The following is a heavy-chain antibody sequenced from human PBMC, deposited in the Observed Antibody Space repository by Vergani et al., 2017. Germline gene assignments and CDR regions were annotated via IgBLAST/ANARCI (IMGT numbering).Heavy chain of an antibody. D-gene: IGHD3-9*01. CDR2: ISGSGGST. CDR1: GFTFSSYA. Sequence: EVQLLESGGGLVQPGGSLRLSCAASGFTFSSYAMSWVRQAPGKGLEWVSAISGSGGSTYYADSVKGRFTISRDNSKNTLYLQMNSLRAEDTAVYYCAKDLPYSLYDILTGPTFDYWGQGTLVTVSS. J-gene: IGHJ4*02. V-gene: IGHV3-23*01. CDR3: AKDLPYSLYDILTGPTFDY.